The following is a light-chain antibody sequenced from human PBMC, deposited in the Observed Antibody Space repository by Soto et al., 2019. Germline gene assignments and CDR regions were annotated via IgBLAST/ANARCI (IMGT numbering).Light chain of an antibody. J-gene: IGKJ3*01. V-gene: IGKV1-13*02. CDR1: QGISSA. CDR2: DAS. CDR3: QQFNSYPPIFT. Sequence: AIQLTQSPSSLSASVGDRVTITCRASQGISSALAWYQQKPGKAPKLLIYDASGLDSGVPSRFSGSGSGTDFTLTISSLQSEDFASYYCQQFNSYPPIFTFGPGTKVDIK.